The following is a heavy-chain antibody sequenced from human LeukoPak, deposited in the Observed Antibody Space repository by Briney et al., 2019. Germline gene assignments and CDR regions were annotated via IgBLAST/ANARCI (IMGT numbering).Heavy chain of an antibody. D-gene: IGHD6-6*01. CDR2: IIPIFGIA. V-gene: IGHV1-69*04. Sequence: SVKVSCKASGGTFSSYAISRVRQAPGQGLEWMGRIIPIFGIANYAQKFQGRVTITADKSTSTAYMELSSLRSEDTAVYYCARVEIAARLGWYFDLWGRGTLVTVSS. CDR1: GGTFSSYA. J-gene: IGHJ2*01. CDR3: ARVEIAARLGWYFDL.